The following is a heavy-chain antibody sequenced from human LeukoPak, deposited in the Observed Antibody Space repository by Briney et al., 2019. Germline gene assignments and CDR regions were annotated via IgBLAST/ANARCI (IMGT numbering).Heavy chain of an antibody. CDR3: ARHLYYYYAMDV. CDR2: IYDSGST. J-gene: IGHJ6*02. Sequence: SGTLSLTCTVSGGSISSGYWSWIRQPPGKGLEWIGHIYDSGSTNNNPSLKSGVTISVETSKNKFSLKLSSLTAAETPVYFCARHLYYYYAMDVWGQGTTVTDSS. CDR1: GGSISSGY. V-gene: IGHV4-59*08.